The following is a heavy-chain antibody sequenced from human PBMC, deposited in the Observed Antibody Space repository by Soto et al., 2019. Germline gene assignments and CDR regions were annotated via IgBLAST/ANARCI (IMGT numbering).Heavy chain of an antibody. D-gene: IGHD6-25*01. J-gene: IGHJ6*02. Sequence: PSETLSLTCTVSGGSISGFYWIWIRQPPGKGLEWIGYIYYSGSTNYNPSLKSRVTISVDTSKNQFSLKLSSVTAADTAVYYCARWAAPHHSGMAVWGQGTTVTVSS. CDR3: ARWAAPHHSGMAV. V-gene: IGHV4-59*01. CDR2: IYYSGST. CDR1: GGSISGFY.